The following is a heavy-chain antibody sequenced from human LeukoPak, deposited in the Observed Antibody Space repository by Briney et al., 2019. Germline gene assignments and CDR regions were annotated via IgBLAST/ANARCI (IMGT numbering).Heavy chain of an antibody. Sequence: GGSLRLSCAASGFTFSSYGMHWVRQAPGKGLEWVAVISYDGSNKYYADSVKGRFTISRDNSKNTLSLQLNSLRAEDTAVYYCAKDILFERQRGYSGYGGFDYWGQGTLVTVSS. J-gene: IGHJ4*02. CDR3: AKDILFERQRGYSGYGGFDY. V-gene: IGHV3-30*18. CDR1: GFTFSSYG. D-gene: IGHD5-12*01. CDR2: ISYDGSNK.